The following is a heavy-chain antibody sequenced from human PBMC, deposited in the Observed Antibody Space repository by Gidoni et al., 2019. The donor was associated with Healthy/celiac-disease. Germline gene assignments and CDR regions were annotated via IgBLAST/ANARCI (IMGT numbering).Heavy chain of an antibody. J-gene: IGHJ6*03. D-gene: IGHD2-15*01. CDR3: ARDQVVGQLARTVRTNYYYYMDV. CDR1: GFTFSSYW. CDR2: IKQDGSEK. V-gene: IGHV3-7*04. Sequence: EVQLVESGGGLVQPGGSLRLSCAASGFTFSSYWMSWVRQAPGKGLEWVANIKQDGSEKYYVDSVKGRFTISRDNAKNSLYLQMNSLRAEDTAVYYCARDQVVGQLARTVRTNYYYYMDVWGKGTTVTVSS.